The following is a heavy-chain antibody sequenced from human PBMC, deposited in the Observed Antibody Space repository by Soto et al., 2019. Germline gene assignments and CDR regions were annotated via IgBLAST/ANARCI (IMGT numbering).Heavy chain of an antibody. CDR2: IYYSGST. V-gene: IGHV4-59*08. J-gene: IGHJ4*02. D-gene: IGHD2-15*01. CDR1: GGSISTYY. CDR3: ARLNDCSGGTCHWFHDY. Sequence: QVQLQESGPGLVKPSETLSLTCTVSGGSISTYYWSWIRQPPGKGLEWLGYIYYSGSTTYNPSLKGRVTKSVDTSKNQFSLKLSSVTAADTAVYYCARLNDCSGGTCHWFHDYWGPGTLVTVSS.